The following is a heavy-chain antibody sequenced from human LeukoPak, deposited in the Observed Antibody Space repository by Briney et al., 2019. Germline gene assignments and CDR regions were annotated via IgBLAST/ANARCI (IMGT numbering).Heavy chain of an antibody. Sequence: GGSLRLSCAASGFTFSSYAMHWVRQAPGKGLEWVAVISYDGSNKYYADSVKGRFTISRDNSKNTLYLQMNSLRAEDTAVYYCARELVGGYDSSGYFDYWGQGTLVTVSS. J-gene: IGHJ4*02. V-gene: IGHV3-30-3*01. CDR3: ARELVGGYDSSGYFDY. D-gene: IGHD3-22*01. CDR2: ISYDGSNK. CDR1: GFTFSSYA.